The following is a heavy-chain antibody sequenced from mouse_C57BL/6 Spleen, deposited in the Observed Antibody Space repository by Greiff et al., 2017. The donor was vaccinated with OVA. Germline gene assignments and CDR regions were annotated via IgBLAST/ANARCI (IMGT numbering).Heavy chain of an antibody. V-gene: IGHV5-17*01. J-gene: IGHJ2*01. CDR2: ISSGSSTI. Sequence: EVKVVESGGGLVKPGGSLKLSCAASGFTFSDYGMHWVRQAPETGLEWVAYISSGSSTIYYADTVKGRFTISRDNAKNTLFLQMTSLRSEDTAMYYCARGPHYFDYWGQGTTLTVSS. CDR1: GFTFSDYG. CDR3: ARGPHYFDY.